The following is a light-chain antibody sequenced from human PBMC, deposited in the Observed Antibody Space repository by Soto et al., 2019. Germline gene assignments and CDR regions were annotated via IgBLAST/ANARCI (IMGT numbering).Light chain of an antibody. CDR2: DAS. CDR3: QQFQSYAPT. Sequence: AIQLTRSPSSLSASVGDRVTITCRASQDISSALAWYQHNPGRAPRLLIYDASSLQSGVPSRFSGSGSGTDFTLTISSLQPEDFATYYCQQFQSYAPTFGGGTKLEIK. V-gene: IGKV1-13*02. J-gene: IGKJ4*01. CDR1: QDISSA.